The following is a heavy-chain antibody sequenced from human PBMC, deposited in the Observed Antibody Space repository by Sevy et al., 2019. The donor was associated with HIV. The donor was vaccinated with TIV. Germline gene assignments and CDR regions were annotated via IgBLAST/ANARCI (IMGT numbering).Heavy chain of an antibody. J-gene: IGHJ4*02. Sequence: GGSLRLSCAASGFTFSSYPMNWVRQAPGKGLEWVSSINAISSNIYYADSVKGRFTISRDNAENSLYLQMNSVRAEDTALYYCARDLFSGGNAVYGYWGQGTLVTVSS. D-gene: IGHD2-15*01. CDR3: ARDLFSGGNAVYGY. CDR2: INAISSNI. CDR1: GFTFSSYP. V-gene: IGHV3-21*01.